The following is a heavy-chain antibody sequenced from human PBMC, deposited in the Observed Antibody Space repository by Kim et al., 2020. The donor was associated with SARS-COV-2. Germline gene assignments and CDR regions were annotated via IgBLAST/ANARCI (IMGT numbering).Heavy chain of an antibody. CDR3: AKVGNWVAAKTDAFDI. V-gene: IGHV3-9*01. D-gene: IGHD2-15*01. CDR1: VFTFADYA. CDR2: ISWNSGSI. J-gene: IGHJ3*02. Sequence: GGSLRLSCAASVFTFADYAMHWVRQAPGKGLEWVSGISWNSGSIGYADSVKGRFTISRDNAKNSLYLQMNSLRAEDTALYYCAKVGNWVAAKTDAFDIWGQGTMVTVSS.